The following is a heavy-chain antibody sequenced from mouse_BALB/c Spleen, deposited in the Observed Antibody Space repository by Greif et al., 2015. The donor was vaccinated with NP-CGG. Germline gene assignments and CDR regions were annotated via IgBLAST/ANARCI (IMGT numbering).Heavy chain of an antibody. CDR2: ISNGGGST. D-gene: IGHD2-4*01. J-gene: IGHJ3*01. CDR1: GFTFSDYY. Sequence: EVMLVESGGGLVQPGGSLKLSCATSGFTFSDYYMYWVRQTPEKRLEWVAYISNGGGSTYYPDTVKGRFTISRDNAKNTLYLQMSRLKSEDTAMYYCARRSTMITTAWFAYWGQGTLVTVSA. V-gene: IGHV5-12*02. CDR3: ARRSTMITTAWFAY.